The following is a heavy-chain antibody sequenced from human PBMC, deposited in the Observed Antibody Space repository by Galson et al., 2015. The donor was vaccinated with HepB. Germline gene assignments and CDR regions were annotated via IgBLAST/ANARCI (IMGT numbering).Heavy chain of an antibody. V-gene: IGHV3-74*01. CDR1: GFNFTSYW. CDR2: IKSDGGST. D-gene: IGHD2-21*02. J-gene: IGHJ6*02. CDR3: ARQRACGGDCPGNYGMDV. Sequence: SLRLSCAASGFNFTSYWMHWVRQGPGKGLVWVSRIKSDGGSTSYADSVKGRFTISRDNAKKTLYLQMNSLRAEDTAMYYCARQRACGGDCPGNYGMDVWGPGTTVTVSS.